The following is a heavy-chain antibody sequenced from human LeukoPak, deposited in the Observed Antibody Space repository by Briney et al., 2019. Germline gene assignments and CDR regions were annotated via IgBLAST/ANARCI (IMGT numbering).Heavy chain of an antibody. CDR1: GFTFSSYA. CDR3: ARHDWFDP. Sequence: GGSLRLSCAASGFTFSSYAMSWVRQAPGKGLEWVSYISSSSSTIYYADSVKGRFTISRDNAKNSLYLQMNSLRAEDTAVYYCARHDWFDPWGQGTLVTVSS. J-gene: IGHJ5*02. D-gene: IGHD3-3*01. CDR2: ISSSSSTI. V-gene: IGHV3-48*01.